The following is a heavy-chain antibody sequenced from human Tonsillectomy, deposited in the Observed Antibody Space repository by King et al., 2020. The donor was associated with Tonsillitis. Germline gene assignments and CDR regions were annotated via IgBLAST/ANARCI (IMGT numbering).Heavy chain of an antibody. CDR1: GFDFSSYG. Sequence: VQLVESGGGVVQPGGSLRLSCASSGFDFSSYGIHWVRQAPGKGLEWVAVISFDARRENYADSVKGRFTISRDNSKNTLFLQMNSLRAEDTAVYYCARERLYSSYWGIDYWGQGSLVTVSS. CDR3: ARERLYSSYWGIDY. D-gene: IGHD6-19*01. J-gene: IGHJ4*02. CDR2: ISFDARRE. V-gene: IGHV3-33*01.